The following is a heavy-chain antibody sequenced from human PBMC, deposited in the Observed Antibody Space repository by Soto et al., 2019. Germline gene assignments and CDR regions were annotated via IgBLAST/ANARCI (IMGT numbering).Heavy chain of an antibody. V-gene: IGHV4-30-2*01. D-gene: IGHD4-17*01. CDR2: IYHSGST. Sequence: PSETLSLTCAVSGGSISSGGYSWSWIRQPPGKGLEWIGYIYHSGSTYYNPSLKSRVTISVDRSKNQFSLKLSSVTAADTAVYYCSTCTYGDYFPLDDWGQGTLVNVSS. CDR1: GGSISSGGYS. J-gene: IGHJ4*02. CDR3: STCTYGDYFPLDD.